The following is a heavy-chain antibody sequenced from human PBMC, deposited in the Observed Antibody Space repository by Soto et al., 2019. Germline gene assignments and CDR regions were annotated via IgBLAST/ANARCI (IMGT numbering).Heavy chain of an antibody. CDR2: ISYDGSNK. D-gene: IGHD5-18*01. J-gene: IGHJ4*02. Sequence: PGGSLRLSCAASGFTFSSYGMHWVRQAPGKGLEWVAVISYDGSNKYYADSVKGRFTISRDNSKNTLYLKMNSLRAEDTAVYYCAREGRYSYGWGYFDYWGQGTMVTFSS. CDR3: AREGRYSYGWGYFDY. CDR1: GFTFSSYG. V-gene: IGHV3-30*03.